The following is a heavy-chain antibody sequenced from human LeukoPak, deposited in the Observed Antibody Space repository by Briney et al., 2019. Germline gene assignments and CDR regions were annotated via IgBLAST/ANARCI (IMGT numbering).Heavy chain of an antibody. CDR1: GGSISSYY. CDR2: IYYSGST. CDR3: ARLWQNWFDP. V-gene: IGHV4-59*08. Sequence: PSETLSLTCTVSGGSISSYYWSWIRQPPGKGLEWIGYIYYSGSTNYNPSLKSRATISVDTSKNQFSLKLSSVTAADTAVYYCARLWQNWFDPWGQGTLVTVSS. J-gene: IGHJ5*02.